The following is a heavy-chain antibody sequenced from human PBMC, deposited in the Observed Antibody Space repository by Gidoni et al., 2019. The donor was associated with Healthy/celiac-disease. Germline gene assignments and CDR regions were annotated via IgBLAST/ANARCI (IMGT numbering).Heavy chain of an antibody. V-gene: IGHV4-31*03. CDR1: GGSISSGGYY. Sequence: QVQLQESGPGLVKPSQTLSLTCTVSGGSISSGGYYWSWLRQHPGKGLEWFGYIYYSGSTYYNPSLKSRVTISVDTSKNQCSLKLSSVTAADTAVYYCARGGARLLQDYWGQGTLVTVSS. CDR3: ARGGARLLQDY. D-gene: IGHD3-22*01. CDR2: IYYSGST. J-gene: IGHJ4*02.